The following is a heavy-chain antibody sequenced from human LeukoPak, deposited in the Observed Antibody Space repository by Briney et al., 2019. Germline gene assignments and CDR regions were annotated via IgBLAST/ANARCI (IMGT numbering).Heavy chain of an antibody. V-gene: IGHV3-21*01. CDR1: GFTFSSYS. J-gene: IGHJ6*02. CDR3: ARDRGYGSSWYSFYYYYYGMDV. CDR2: ISSSSSYI. D-gene: IGHD6-13*01. Sequence: GGSLRLSCAASGFTFSSYSMNWVRQAPGKGLEWVSSISSSSSYIYYADSVKGRFTISRDNAKNSLYLQMNSLRAEDTAVYYCARDRGYGSSWYSFYYYYYGMDVWGQGTTVTVSS.